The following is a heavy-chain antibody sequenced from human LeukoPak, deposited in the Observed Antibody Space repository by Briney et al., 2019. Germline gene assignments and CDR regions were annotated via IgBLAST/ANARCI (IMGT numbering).Heavy chain of an antibody. J-gene: IGHJ3*02. CDR3: AIDKGIVGDTFAFDI. CDR2: ISGSGGST. V-gene: IGHV3-23*01. CDR1: GFTFSSYA. Sequence: GGSLRLSCAASGFTFSSYAMSWVRQAPGKGLEWVSAISGSGGSTYYADSVKGRFTISRDNSKNTLYLQMNSLRAEDTAVYYCAIDKGIVGDTFAFDIWGQGTMVTVSS. D-gene: IGHD1-26*01.